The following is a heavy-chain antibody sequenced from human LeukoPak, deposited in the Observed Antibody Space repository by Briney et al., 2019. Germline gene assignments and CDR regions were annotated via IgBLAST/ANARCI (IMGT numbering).Heavy chain of an antibody. CDR1: GDSVSSNTAA. Sequence: SQTLSLTCGISGDSVSSNTAAWNWIRQSPSRGLEWLGRTYYRSKWYNNNAVSVKSRITISSDSSKNQVSLQLNSVTPEDTAMYYCARAGGGAFDIWGQGTMATVSS. J-gene: IGHJ3*02. CDR3: ARAGGGAFDI. CDR2: TYYRSKWYN. V-gene: IGHV6-1*01. D-gene: IGHD3-16*01.